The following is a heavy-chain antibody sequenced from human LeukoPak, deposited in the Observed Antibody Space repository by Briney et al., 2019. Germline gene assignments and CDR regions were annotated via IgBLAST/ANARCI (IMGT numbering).Heavy chain of an antibody. CDR1: GFTFSQYS. CDR3: ARDAGNSGYGCDL. J-gene: IGHJ5*02. V-gene: IGHV3-48*01. D-gene: IGHD5-12*01. Sequence: GGSLRLSCAASGFTFSQYSIDWVRQAPGKGLEWVSHLRYTGETFYADSVKGRFTISRDNVRNSLYLQMNSLRAEDTAMYYCARDAGNSGYGCDLWGQGTLVTVSS. CDR2: LRYTGET.